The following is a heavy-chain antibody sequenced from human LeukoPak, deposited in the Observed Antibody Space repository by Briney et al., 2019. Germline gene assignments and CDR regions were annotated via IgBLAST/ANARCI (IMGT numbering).Heavy chain of an antibody. D-gene: IGHD3-22*01. J-gene: IGHJ4*02. Sequence: PGGSLRLSCATSDFSFNTFVMHWVRQAPGKGLEWVSSISSTGTYIYYAASVKGRFTVSRDNTKKSMYMQITSLRAEDTAVYYCARDWNYDSSGYYLYYFDYWGQGTLVTVSS. CDR3: ARDWNYDSSGYYLYYFDY. CDR1: DFSFNTFV. V-gene: IGHV3-21*01. CDR2: ISSTGTYI.